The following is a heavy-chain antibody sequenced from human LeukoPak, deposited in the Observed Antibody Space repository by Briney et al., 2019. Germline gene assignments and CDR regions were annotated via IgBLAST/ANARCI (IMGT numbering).Heavy chain of an antibody. CDR3: VRGSKIRGVIPEGEFDY. Sequence: AGGSLRLSCAASGFTFSSYGMHWVRQAPGKGLEWVSLINTDGSSTTYADSVKGRFTLSRDDSQNTVYLQMNSLRDDDTALYYCVRGSKIRGVIPEGEFDYWGQGTLVTVSS. CDR2: INTDGSST. J-gene: IGHJ4*02. V-gene: IGHV3-NL1*01. D-gene: IGHD3-10*01. CDR1: GFTFSSYG.